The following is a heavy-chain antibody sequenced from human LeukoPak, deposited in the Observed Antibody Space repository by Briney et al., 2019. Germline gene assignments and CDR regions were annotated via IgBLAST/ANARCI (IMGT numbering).Heavy chain of an antibody. Sequence: GESLKISCKGSGYSFTSYWIVWVRQMPGKGLEWMGIIYPGDSDTRYSPSFQGQVTISADKSISTAYLQWSSLRASDTAMYYCARREYNHAFDIWGQGTMVTVSS. J-gene: IGHJ3*02. V-gene: IGHV5-51*01. D-gene: IGHD1-14*01. CDR3: ARREYNHAFDI. CDR2: IYPGDSDT. CDR1: GYSFTSYW.